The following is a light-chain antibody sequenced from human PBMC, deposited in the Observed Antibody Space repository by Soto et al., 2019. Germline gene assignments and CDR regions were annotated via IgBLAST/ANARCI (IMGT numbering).Light chain of an antibody. CDR3: HEYNSAPLS. J-gene: IGKJ3*01. CDR1: QGISNY. CDR2: AAS. Sequence: DIQMTQSPSSLSASVGDRVTITCRASQGISNYLAWYQQKPGKVPKLLIYAASTLQSGVPSRFSGSGSCTYFNLTISSLQPEDVGTYYWHEYNSAPLSFGPGTKVDIK. V-gene: IGKV1-27*01.